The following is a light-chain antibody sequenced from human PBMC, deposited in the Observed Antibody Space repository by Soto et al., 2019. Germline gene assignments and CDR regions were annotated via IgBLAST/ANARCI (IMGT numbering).Light chain of an antibody. CDR1: SSDVGDYNY. J-gene: IGLJ2*01. V-gene: IGLV2-14*01. CDR3: SSYTSSSNVV. Sequence: QSVLTQPASVSGSPGQSITISCTGTSSDVGDYNYVSWYQQHPGKVPKLMIYEVSNRLSGVSNRFSGSKSGNTASLTISGLQAEDEADYYCSSYTSSSNVVFGGGTKVTVL. CDR2: EVS.